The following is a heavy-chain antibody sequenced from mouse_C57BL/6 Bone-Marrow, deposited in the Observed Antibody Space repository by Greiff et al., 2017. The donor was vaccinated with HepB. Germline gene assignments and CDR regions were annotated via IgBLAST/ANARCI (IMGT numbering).Heavy chain of an antibody. CDR3: VRGAYYYGSSPYAMDY. CDR1: GFSFNTYA. J-gene: IGHJ4*01. D-gene: IGHD1-1*01. CDR2: IRSKSNNYAT. Sequence: EVMLVESGGGLVQPKGSLKLSCAASGFSFNTYAMNWVRQAPGKGLEWVARIRSKSNNYATYYADSVKDRFTISRDDSESMLYLKMNNLKTEDTAMYYCVRGAYYYGSSPYAMDYWGQGTSVTVSS. V-gene: IGHV10-1*01.